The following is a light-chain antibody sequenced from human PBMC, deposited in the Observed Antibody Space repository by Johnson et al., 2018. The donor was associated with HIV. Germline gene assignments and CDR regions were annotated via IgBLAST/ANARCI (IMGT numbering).Light chain of an antibody. V-gene: IGLV1-51*01. J-gene: IGLJ1*01. Sequence: QSVLTQPPSVSAAPGQKVTISCSGSSSNIGNNYVSWYQQLPGTAPKLLIYDNNKRPSGIPDRFSGSKSGTSATLGITGLQTGDEADYYGGTWDSSPKVFGTGTKVTVL. CDR3: GTWDSSPKV. CDR1: SSNIGNNY. CDR2: DNN.